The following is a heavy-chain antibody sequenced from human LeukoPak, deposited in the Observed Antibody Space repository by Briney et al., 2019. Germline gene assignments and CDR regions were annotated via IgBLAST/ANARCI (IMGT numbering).Heavy chain of an antibody. D-gene: IGHD2-15*01. V-gene: IGHV1-18*01. CDR1: GYTFTSYG. CDR3: ARGLGYCSGGSCYRLDY. Sequence: ASVKVSCKASGYTFTSYGISWVRQAPGQGLEWMGWISAYNGNTNYAQKLQGRVTMTTDKSTSTAYMELSSLRSEDTAVYYCARGLGYCSGGSCYRLDYWGQGTLVTVSS. CDR2: ISAYNGNT. J-gene: IGHJ4*02.